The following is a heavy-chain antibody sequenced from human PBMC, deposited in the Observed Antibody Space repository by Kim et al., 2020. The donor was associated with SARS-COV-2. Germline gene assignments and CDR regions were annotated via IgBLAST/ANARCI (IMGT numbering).Heavy chain of an antibody. J-gene: IGHJ4*02. CDR2: ISSSGSTI. D-gene: IGHD3-22*01. Sequence: GGSLRLSCAASGFTFSSYEMNWVRQAPGKGLEWVSYISSSGSTIYYADSVKGRFTISRDNAKNSLYLQMNSLRAEDTAVYYCASEAGFYDSSGYSDSFDYWGQGTLVTVSS. CDR3: ASEAGFYDSSGYSDSFDY. CDR1: GFTFSSYE. V-gene: IGHV3-48*03.